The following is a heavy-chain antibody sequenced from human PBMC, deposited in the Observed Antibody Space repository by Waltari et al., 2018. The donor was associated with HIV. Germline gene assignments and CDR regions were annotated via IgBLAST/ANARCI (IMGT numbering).Heavy chain of an antibody. CDR2: SCSNGITA. V-gene: IGHV3-23*01. Sequence: EVRLFESGGVLVQPGGSLRLSCAASGFAFSNYAMTWVRQAPGKGLQWFSTSCSNGITAYHADSVKVRFTISRDNSKNTLSLQMKSLRVEDTALYFCAKDLWDLTVIRGAFWFDPWGQGTLVTVSS. CDR3: AKDLWDLTVIRGAFWFDP. J-gene: IGHJ5*02. CDR1: GFAFSNYA. D-gene: IGHD1-20*01.